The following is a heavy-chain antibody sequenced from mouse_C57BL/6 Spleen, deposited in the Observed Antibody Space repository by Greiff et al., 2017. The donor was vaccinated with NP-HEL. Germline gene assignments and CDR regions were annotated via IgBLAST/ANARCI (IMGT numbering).Heavy chain of an antibody. Sequence: VQLVESGAELARPGASVKLSCKASGYTFTSYGISWVKQGTGQGLEWIGEIYPRSGNTYYNEKFKGKATLTADKSSSTAYMELRSLTSEDSAVYFCATNLYFDYWGQGTTLTVSS. D-gene: IGHD4-1*01. CDR2: IYPRSGNT. V-gene: IGHV1-81*01. J-gene: IGHJ2*01. CDR1: GYTFTSYG. CDR3: ATNLYFDY.